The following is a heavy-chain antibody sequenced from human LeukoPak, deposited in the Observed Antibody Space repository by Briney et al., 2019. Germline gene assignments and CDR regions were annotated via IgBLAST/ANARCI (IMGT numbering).Heavy chain of an antibody. V-gene: IGHV4-34*01. CDR3: ARARLGVTTLLYYYYYGMDA. J-gene: IGHJ6*02. CDR1: GGSFSGYY. Sequence: SETLSLTCAVYGGSFSGYYWSWIRQPPGKGLEWIGEINHSGSTNYNPSLKSRVTISVDTSKNQFSLKLSSVTAADTAVYYCARARLGVTTLLYYYYYGMDAWGQGTTVTVSS. CDR2: INHSGST. D-gene: IGHD4-17*01.